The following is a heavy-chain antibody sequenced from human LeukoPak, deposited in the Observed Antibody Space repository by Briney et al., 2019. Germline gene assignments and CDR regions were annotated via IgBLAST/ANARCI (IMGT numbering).Heavy chain of an antibody. V-gene: IGHV1-2*02. Sequence: ASVKVSCKASGYTFTGYYMHWVRQAPGQGLEWMGWINPNSGGTNYAQKFQGRVTMTRDTSISTAYMELSRLRSDDTAVYFCARGSRTAAAYNWFDPWGQGTLVTVSS. CDR2: INPNSGGT. J-gene: IGHJ5*02. D-gene: IGHD6-13*01. CDR3: ARGSRTAAAYNWFDP. CDR1: GYTFTGYY.